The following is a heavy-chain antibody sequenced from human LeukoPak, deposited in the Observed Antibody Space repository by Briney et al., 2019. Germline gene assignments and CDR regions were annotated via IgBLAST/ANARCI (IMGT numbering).Heavy chain of an antibody. CDR2: MNPNSGNT. J-gene: IGHJ2*01. V-gene: IGHV1-8*01. Sequence: ASVKVSCKASGYTFTSYDINWVRQATGQGLEWMGWMNPNSGNTGYAQKFQGRVTMTRNTSISTAYMELSSLRSEDTAVYYCARFKGNIVATISDWYFDLWGRGTLVTVSS. D-gene: IGHD5-12*01. CDR1: GYTFTSYD. CDR3: ARFKGNIVATISDWYFDL.